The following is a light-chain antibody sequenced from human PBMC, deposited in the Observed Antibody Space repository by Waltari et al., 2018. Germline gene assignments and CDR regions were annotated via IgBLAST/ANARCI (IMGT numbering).Light chain of an antibody. J-gene: IGLJ2*01. CDR3: ATWDGRVNGVL. CDR2: SND. Sequence: QSVLTQAPSVSGTPGQRVPISCSGTNYNIGSGPVTCYQQVPGMSPKLLIYSNDQRPSGVPDRFSGSKSGTSASLAISGLQSEDEADYYCATWDGRVNGVLFGGGTKVTVL. CDR1: NYNIGSGP. V-gene: IGLV1-44*01.